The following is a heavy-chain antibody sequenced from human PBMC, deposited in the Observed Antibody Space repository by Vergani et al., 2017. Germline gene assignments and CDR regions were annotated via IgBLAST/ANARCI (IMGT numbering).Heavy chain of an antibody. CDR1: GYSISSGYY. CDR3: ARDSXGYVWGSYEAWFDP. D-gene: IGHD3-16*01. CDR2: IYHSGST. J-gene: IGHJ5*02. V-gene: IGHV4-38-2*02. Sequence: QVQLQESGPGLVKPSETLPLTCTVSGYSISSGYYWGWIRQHPGKGLEWIGSIYHSGSTYYNPSLKSRVTISVDTSKNQFSLKLSSVTAADTAVYYCARDSXGYVWGSYEAWFDPWGQGTLVTVSS.